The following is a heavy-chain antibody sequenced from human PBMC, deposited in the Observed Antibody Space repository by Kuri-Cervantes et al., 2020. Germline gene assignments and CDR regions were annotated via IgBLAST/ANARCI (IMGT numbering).Heavy chain of an antibody. Sequence: GGSLRLSCAASGLTFSNFAMSWVRQAPGKGLEWVSTISNNGGSTYYADSVKGRFTISRDNSKNTPYLQMNSLRAEDTAVYYCAKDLAYSSGWYPPYYYYYGMDVWGQGTTVTVSS. J-gene: IGHJ6*02. CDR1: GLTFSNFA. CDR3: AKDLAYSSGWYPPYYYYYGMDV. V-gene: IGHV3-23*01. CDR2: ISNNGGST. D-gene: IGHD6-19*01.